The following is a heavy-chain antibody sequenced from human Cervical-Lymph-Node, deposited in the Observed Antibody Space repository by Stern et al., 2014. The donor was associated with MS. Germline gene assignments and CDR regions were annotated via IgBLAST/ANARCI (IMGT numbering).Heavy chain of an antibody. V-gene: IGHV3-13*01. CDR1: GFTFSNYD. Sequence: EVHLVESGGDLVQPGGSLRLSCTASGFTFSNYDMHWVRQAAGKGLEWVANIGTGGDTYYPDSVKGRFTISRENGRYSLYLQMNNLRAGDTAVYFCARETTSSYGMDVWGQGTTVIVSS. J-gene: IGHJ6*02. CDR3: ARETTSSYGMDV. CDR2: IGTGGDT. D-gene: IGHD6-6*01.